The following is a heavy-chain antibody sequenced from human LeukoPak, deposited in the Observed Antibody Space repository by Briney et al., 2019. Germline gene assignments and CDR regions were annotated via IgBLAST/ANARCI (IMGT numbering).Heavy chain of an antibody. J-gene: IGHJ5*02. CDR3: AAWEPQNWFDP. Sequence: PSETLSLTCTVSGGSISSNNYYWGWIRQPPGKGLEWIGNIHYGGITYYNPSLKSRVTISVDKSKNQFSLKLSSVTAADTAVYYCAAWEPQNWFDPWGQGTLVTVSS. V-gene: IGHV4-39*07. D-gene: IGHD1-26*01. CDR1: GGSISSNNYY. CDR2: IHYGGIT.